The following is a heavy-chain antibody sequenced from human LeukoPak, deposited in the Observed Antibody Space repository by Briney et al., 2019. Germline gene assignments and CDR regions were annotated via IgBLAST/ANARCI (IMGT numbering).Heavy chain of an antibody. D-gene: IGHD3-10*01. V-gene: IGHV1-46*01. J-gene: IGHJ5*02. Sequence: ASVKVSCKASGYTFTSYYMHWVRQAPGQGLEWMGIINPSGGSTSYAQKFQGRVTMTRDMSTSTVYMELSSLRSEDTAVYYCAKSRYYGSGRHNWFDPWGQGTLVTVSS. CDR3: AKSRYYGSGRHNWFDP. CDR1: GYTFTSYY. CDR2: INPSGGST.